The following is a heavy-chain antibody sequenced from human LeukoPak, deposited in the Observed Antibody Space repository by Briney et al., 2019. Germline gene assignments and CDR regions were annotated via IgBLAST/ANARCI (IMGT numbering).Heavy chain of an antibody. CDR3: AKIGTYDFWSGYYFDY. CDR1: GFTFSSYA. J-gene: IGHJ4*02. V-gene: IGHV3-23*01. Sequence: GGSLRLSCAASGFTFSSYAMSWVRQAPGKGLEWVSAISGSGGSTYHADSVKGRFTVSRDNSKNTLYLQMNSLRAEDTAVYYCAKIGTYDFWSGYYFDYWGQGTLVTVSS. D-gene: IGHD3-3*01. CDR2: ISGSGGST.